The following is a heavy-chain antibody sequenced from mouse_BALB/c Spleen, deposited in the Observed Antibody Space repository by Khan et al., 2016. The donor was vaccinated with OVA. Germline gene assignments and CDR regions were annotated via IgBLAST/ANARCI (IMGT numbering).Heavy chain of an antibody. CDR1: GFTFSTYA. CDR3: ARSPYGNFAY. CDR2: ISSDGDYT. Sequence: EVELVESGGGLVKPGGSLKLSCAASGFTFSTYAMSWVRQTPEKRLEWVATISSDGDYTYYPASVKGRFTISRDNAKNPLYLQMSSLRSEDTAMYYCARSPYGNFAYWGQGTLVTVAA. V-gene: IGHV5-9-3*01. D-gene: IGHD2-1*01. J-gene: IGHJ3*01.